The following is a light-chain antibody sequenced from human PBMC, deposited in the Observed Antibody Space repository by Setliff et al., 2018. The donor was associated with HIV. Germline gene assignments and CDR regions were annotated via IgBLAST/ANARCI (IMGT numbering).Light chain of an antibody. CDR2: DVS. CDR3: ASYRSPATYV. J-gene: IGLJ1*01. CDR1: SSDVGGYDF. V-gene: IGLV2-14*03. Sequence: SALTQPASVSGSPGQSITISCIGTSSDVGGYDFVSLYQQRPGKAPKLIIFDVSERPSGVSHRFSGSKSGNTASLTISGLQTEDEADYFCASYRSPATYVFGIGTKVTVL.